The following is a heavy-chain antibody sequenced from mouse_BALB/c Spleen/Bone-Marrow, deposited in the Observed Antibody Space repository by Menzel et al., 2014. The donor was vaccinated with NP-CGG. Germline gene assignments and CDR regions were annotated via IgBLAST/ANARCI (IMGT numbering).Heavy chain of an antibody. J-gene: IGHJ1*01. Sequence: EVQGVVSGGGLVQPGGSRKLSCAASGFTFSSFGMHWVRQAPEKGLEWVAYINGGSNTIYYADTVKGRFTIPRDNPKNTLFLQMTSLRSEDTAMYFCARGTTALRYFDVWGAGTTVTVSS. V-gene: IGHV5-17*02. CDR1: GFTFSSFG. CDR3: ARGTTALRYFDV. CDR2: INGGSNTI. D-gene: IGHD1-2*01.